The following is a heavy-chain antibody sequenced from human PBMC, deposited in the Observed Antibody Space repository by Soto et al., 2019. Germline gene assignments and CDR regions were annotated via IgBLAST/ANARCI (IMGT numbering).Heavy chain of an antibody. CDR2: INHSGST. J-gene: IGHJ6*02. V-gene: IGHV4-34*01. CDR1: GGSFSGYY. Sequence: TLSLTCAVYGGSFSGYYWSWIRQPPGKGLEWIGEINHSGSTNYNPSLKSRVTISVDTSKNQFSLKLSSVTAADTAVYYCASQRGILRYFDWLGYYYGMDVWGQGT. D-gene: IGHD3-9*01. CDR3: ASQRGILRYFDWLGYYYGMDV.